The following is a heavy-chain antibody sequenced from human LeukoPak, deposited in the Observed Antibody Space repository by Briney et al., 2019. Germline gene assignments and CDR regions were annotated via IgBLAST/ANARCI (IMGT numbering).Heavy chain of an antibody. Sequence: PGGSLRLSCVASGFTFSSHWMHWVRQAPGKGLVWVSRINTDGSSTSYADSVKGRFTISRDNAKNTLYLQMNSLRAEDTAVYYCARARDLDDSSGYSFDYWGQGALVTVSS. J-gene: IGHJ4*02. CDR2: INTDGSST. CDR3: ARARDLDDSSGYSFDY. V-gene: IGHV3-74*01. CDR1: GFTFSSHW. D-gene: IGHD3-22*01.